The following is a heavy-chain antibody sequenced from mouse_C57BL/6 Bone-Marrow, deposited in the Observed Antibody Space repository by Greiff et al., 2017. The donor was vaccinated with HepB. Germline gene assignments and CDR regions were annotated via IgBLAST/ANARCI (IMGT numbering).Heavy chain of an antibody. J-gene: IGHJ4*01. CDR1: GYAFTNYL. D-gene: IGHD1-1*01. CDR3: AREGTTVGGDY. Sequence: LVESGAELVRPGTSVKVSCKASGYAFTNYLIEWVKQRPGQGLEWIGVINPGSGGTNYNEKFKGKATLTADKSSSTAYMQLSSLTSEDSAVYFCAREGTTVGGDYWGQGTSVTVSS. CDR2: INPGSGGT. V-gene: IGHV1-54*01.